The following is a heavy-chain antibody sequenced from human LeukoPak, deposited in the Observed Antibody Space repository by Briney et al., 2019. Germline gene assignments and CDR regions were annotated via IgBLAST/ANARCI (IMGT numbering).Heavy chain of an antibody. CDR2: ISSTSIYT. CDR1: GFTFSDYY. V-gene: IGHV3-11*03. CDR3: AKSSFHSSGYYYDLDYFDY. Sequence: NPGGSLGLSCAASGFTFSDYYMSWIRQAPGKGLEWVSDISSTSIYTNYADSVKGRFTISRDNSKNTLYLQMNSLRAEDTAVYYCAKSSFHSSGYYYDLDYFDYWGQGTLVTVSS. J-gene: IGHJ4*02. D-gene: IGHD3-22*01.